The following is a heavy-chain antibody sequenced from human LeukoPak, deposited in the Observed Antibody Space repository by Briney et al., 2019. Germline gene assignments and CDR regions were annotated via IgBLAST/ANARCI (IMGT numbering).Heavy chain of an antibody. J-gene: IGHJ4*02. CDR3: ARGKGARDY. Sequence: SVKVSCKASGYTFTTYGITWVRQAPGQGLEWMGWISTYNGDTDYAQNYQGRVTMTADTSTSTAYMDLRSLRSDDTAVYYCARGKGARDYWGQGTLVTVSS. CDR1: GYTFTTYG. CDR2: ISTYNGDT. V-gene: IGHV1-18*01.